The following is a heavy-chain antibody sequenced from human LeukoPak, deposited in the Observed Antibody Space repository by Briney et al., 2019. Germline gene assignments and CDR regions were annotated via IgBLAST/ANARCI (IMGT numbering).Heavy chain of an antibody. D-gene: IGHD4-17*01. J-gene: IGHJ6*03. V-gene: IGHV4-31*03. CDR1: GGSISSGGYY. Sequence: SQTLSLTCTVSGGSISSGGYYWSWIRQHPGKGLEWIGYIYYSGSTYYNPSLKSRVTISVDTSKNQFSLKLSSVTAADTAVYYCARPLLRDYYYMDVWGKGTTVTVSS. CDR2: IYYSGST. CDR3: ARPLLRDYYYMDV.